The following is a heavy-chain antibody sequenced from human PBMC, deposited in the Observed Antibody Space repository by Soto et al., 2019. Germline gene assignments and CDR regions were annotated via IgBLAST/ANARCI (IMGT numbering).Heavy chain of an antibody. V-gene: IGHV3-48*02. Sequence: GGSLRLSCAASGFTFSSYSMNWVRQAPGKGLEWVSYISSSSSTIYYADSVKGRFTISRDNAKNSLYLQMNSLRDEDTAVYYCARDRTVTTYYYYYGMDVWGQGTTVTVSS. CDR1: GFTFSSYS. CDR2: ISSSSSTI. CDR3: ARDRTVTTYYYYYGMDV. D-gene: IGHD4-4*01. J-gene: IGHJ6*02.